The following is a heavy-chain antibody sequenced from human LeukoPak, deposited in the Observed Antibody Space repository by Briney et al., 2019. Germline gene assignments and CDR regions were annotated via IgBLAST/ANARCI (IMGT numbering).Heavy chain of an antibody. V-gene: IGHV1-18*01. J-gene: IGHJ5*02. CDR1: GYTFTSYG. Sequence: ASVTVSCKASGYTFTSYGISWVRQAPGQGLEWMGWISAYNGNTNYAQKLQGRVTMTTDTSTSTAYMELRSLRSDDTAVYYCARSLAAAGNNWFDPWGQGTLVTVSS. CDR2: ISAYNGNT. CDR3: ARSLAAAGNNWFDP. D-gene: IGHD6-13*01.